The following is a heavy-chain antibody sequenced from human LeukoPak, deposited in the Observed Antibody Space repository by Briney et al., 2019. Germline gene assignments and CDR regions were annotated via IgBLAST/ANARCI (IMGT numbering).Heavy chain of an antibody. CDR3: ARVVGEYNSAWMGV. J-gene: IGHJ6*04. CDR2: IYPGDSDT. CDR1: GYSFTDYW. D-gene: IGHD6-19*01. Sequence: GESLKISCKVSGYSFTDYWIGWVRQMPGKGLVWMGVIYPGDSDTRYSPPFQGQVTISAVKSISTTYLQWSSLTASDTAMYYCARVVGEYNSAWMGVWGKGTTVTVSS. V-gene: IGHV5-51*01.